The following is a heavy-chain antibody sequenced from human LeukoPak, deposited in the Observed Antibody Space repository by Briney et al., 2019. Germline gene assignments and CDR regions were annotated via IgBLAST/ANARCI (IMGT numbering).Heavy chain of an antibody. V-gene: IGHV3-7*01. CDR1: GFTFSAYE. Sequence: GGSLRLSCAASGFTFSAYEMNWVRQAPGKGLEWVANIDLEGSQRFYVDSLKGRFTISRDNANNLVYLQMNSLRAEDTAVYYCARDVDYANPRHDYWGQGTLVTVSS. CDR2: IDLEGSQR. D-gene: IGHD4/OR15-4a*01. J-gene: IGHJ4*02. CDR3: ARDVDYANPRHDY.